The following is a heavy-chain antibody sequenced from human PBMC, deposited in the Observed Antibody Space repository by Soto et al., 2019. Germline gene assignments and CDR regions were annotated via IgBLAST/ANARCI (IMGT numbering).Heavy chain of an antibody. Sequence: QVQLVQSGAEVKRPGSSVKVSCKASGDTFTCYSINWVRQAPGLGLEWMGRINPILSMSNYAQRVQGRVTMTADKSTSTAYMELSSLRSEDTAIYYCASSYGSGYRAFDYWGQGALVTVSS. CDR1: GDTFTCYS. J-gene: IGHJ4*02. D-gene: IGHD3-10*01. CDR3: ASSYGSGYRAFDY. V-gene: IGHV1-69*02. CDR2: INPILSMS.